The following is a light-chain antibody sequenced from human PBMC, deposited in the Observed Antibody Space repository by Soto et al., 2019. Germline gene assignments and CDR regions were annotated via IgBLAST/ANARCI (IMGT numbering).Light chain of an antibody. CDR2: NNN. J-gene: IGLJ3*02. CDR1: RSNIESNT. CDR3: AAWDDSLNGWV. Sequence: QSVLTQPPSASGTPGQRVTISCSGSRSNIESNTVNWYQQLPGTAPKLLIFNNNQWPSGVPDRFSGSKSGTSASLAISGLQSGDKADYYCAAWDDSLNGWVFGGGTKLTVL. V-gene: IGLV1-44*01.